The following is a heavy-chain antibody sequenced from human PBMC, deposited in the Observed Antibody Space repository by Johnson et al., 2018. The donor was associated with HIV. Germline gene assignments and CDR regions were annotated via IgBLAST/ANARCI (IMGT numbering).Heavy chain of an antibody. CDR1: GFTFSNYA. CDR2: IRYDGSNK. Sequence: QVQLVESGGGVVQPGGSLRLSCAASGFTFSNYAMHWVRQAPGKGLEWVAFIRYDGSNKYYADSVKGRFTISRDNSKNTLYLQMNSLRAEDTAVYYCARDKGTNFSGWYRESDAFDIWGQGTMVTVSS. D-gene: IGHD6-19*01. V-gene: IGHV3-30*02. CDR3: ARDKGTNFSGWYRESDAFDI. J-gene: IGHJ3*02.